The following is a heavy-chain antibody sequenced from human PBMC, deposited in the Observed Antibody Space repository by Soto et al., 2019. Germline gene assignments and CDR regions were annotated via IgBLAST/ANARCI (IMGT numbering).Heavy chain of an antibody. V-gene: IGHV1-18*01. CDR3: ARAKYYYDSHNWLDP. Sequence: ASVKVSCKASDYPFTSYVISWVRQAPGQGLEWMGWISACNGNTNYSQKLQGRVTITRDTSASTAYMELSSLRSEDTAVYYCARAKYYYDSHNWLDPWGQGTLVTVSS. CDR1: DYPFTSYV. J-gene: IGHJ5*02. D-gene: IGHD3-22*01. CDR2: ISACNGNT.